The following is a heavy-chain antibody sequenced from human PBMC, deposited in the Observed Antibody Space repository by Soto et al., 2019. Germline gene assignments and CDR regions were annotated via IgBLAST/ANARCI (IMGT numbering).Heavy chain of an antibody. Sequence: GGSLRLACAACGVTVSSYAMSWALQAPGKGLEWVSAISGSGGSTYYADSVKGRFTVSRDNSKNTLYLQMDSLRAEDTAVYYCAKEITMIVVVTFEYWGQGTLVTVSS. CDR3: AKEITMIVVVTFEY. V-gene: IGHV3-23*01. CDR1: GVTVSSYA. CDR2: ISGSGGST. J-gene: IGHJ4*02. D-gene: IGHD3-22*01.